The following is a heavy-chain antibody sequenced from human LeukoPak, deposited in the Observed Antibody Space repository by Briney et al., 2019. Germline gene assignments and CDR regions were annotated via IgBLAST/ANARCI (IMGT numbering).Heavy chain of an antibody. D-gene: IGHD1-7*01. J-gene: IGHJ4*02. CDR3: ARGRYNWNYLTPLDY. CDR1: GGSFSGYY. Sequence: SETLSLTCAVYGGSFSGYYWSWIRQPPGKGLEWIGEINHSGSTNYNPSLKSRVTISVDTSKNQFSLKLSSVTAADTAVYYCARGRYNWNYLTPLDYWGQGTLVTVSS. CDR2: INHSGST. V-gene: IGHV4-34*01.